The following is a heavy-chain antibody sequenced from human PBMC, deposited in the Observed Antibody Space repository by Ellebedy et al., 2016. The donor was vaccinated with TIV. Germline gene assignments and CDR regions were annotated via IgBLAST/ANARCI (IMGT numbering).Heavy chain of an antibody. V-gene: IGHV1-18*01. J-gene: IGHJ4*02. D-gene: IGHD4-17*01. CDR3: ARFVDGDYEDY. CDR1: GYTFTTYG. Sequence: AASVKVSCKASGYTFTTYGITWVRQAPGQGLEWVGWISTYHGKTFYAQNLQGRVTMTTDTSTNTAYMELRSLKSDDTAVYYCARFVDGDYEDYWGQGALVTVSS. CDR2: ISTYHGKT.